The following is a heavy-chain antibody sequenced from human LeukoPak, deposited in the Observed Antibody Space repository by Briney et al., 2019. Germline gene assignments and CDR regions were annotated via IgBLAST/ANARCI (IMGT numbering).Heavy chain of an antibody. CDR2: IYTSGST. J-gene: IGHJ6*03. CDR1: GGSISSGSYY. Sequence: SQTLSLTCTVSGGSISSGSYYWSWIRQPAGKGLEWIGRIYTSGSTNYNPSLKSRVTISVDTSKNQFSLKLSSVTAADTAVYYCASTSEYYDFWSGETYYYYYMDVWGKGTTVTVSS. D-gene: IGHD3-3*01. V-gene: IGHV4-61*02. CDR3: ASTSEYYDFWSGETYYYYYMDV.